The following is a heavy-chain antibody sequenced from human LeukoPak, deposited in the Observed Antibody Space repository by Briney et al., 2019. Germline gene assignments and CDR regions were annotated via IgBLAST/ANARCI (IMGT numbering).Heavy chain of an antibody. CDR3: ARDKGITGRADY. V-gene: IGHV3-21*01. CDR2: ISSSSSYI. J-gene: IGHJ4*02. Sequence: PGGSLRLSCAASGFTFSSYSMNWVRQAPGKGLEWVSSISSSSSYIYYADSVKGRFTISRDNAKNSLYLQMNSLRAEDRAVYYCARDKGITGRADYWGQGALVTVSS. D-gene: IGHD1-20*01. CDR1: GFTFSSYS.